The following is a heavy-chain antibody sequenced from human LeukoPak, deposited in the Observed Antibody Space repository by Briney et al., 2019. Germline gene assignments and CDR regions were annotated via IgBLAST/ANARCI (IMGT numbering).Heavy chain of an antibody. Sequence: ASVKVSCKASGYTFTSYDINWVRQATGQGLEWMGWMNPNSGNTGYAQKFQGRVTMTKNTSISTAYMELSSLRSEDTAVYYCARVFPLWFGENRAFDIWGQGTMVTVSS. CDR1: GYTFTSYD. CDR3: ARVFPLWFGENRAFDI. V-gene: IGHV1-8*01. CDR2: MNPNSGNT. D-gene: IGHD3-10*01. J-gene: IGHJ3*02.